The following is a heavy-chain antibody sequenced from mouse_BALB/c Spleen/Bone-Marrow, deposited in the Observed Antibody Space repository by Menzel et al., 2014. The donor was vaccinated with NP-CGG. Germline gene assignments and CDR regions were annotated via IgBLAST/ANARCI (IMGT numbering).Heavy chain of an antibody. D-gene: IGHD2-3*01. CDR1: GFNIKDTY. V-gene: IGHV14-3*02. Sequence: EVKLQESGAELVKPGASVKLSCTASGFNIKDTYMHWVKQRPEQGLEWIGRIDPANGNTKYDPKFQCKATITADTSSNTAYLQLSSLTSEDTAVYYCARSLYDGYFSWFAYWGQGTLVTVSA. CDR2: IDPANGNT. CDR3: ARSLYDGYFSWFAY. J-gene: IGHJ3*01.